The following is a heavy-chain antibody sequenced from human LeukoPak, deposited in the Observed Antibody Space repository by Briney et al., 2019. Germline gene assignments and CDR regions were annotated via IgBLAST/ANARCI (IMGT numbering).Heavy chain of an antibody. CDR2: IYHSGST. J-gene: IGHJ6*03. V-gene: IGHV4-38-2*01. CDR3: ARHERFYYYYMDV. CDR1: GFSISSGYH. D-gene: IGHD1-1*01. Sequence: PSETLSLTCDVSGFSISSGYHWGWIRQPPGKGLEWIGTIYHSGSTYYNPSLKSRVTISVDTSKNLFSLKLSSVTAADTAVYYCARHERFYYYYMDVWGKGTTVTVSS.